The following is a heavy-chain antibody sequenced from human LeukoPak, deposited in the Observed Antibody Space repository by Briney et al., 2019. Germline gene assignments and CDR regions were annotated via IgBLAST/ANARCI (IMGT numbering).Heavy chain of an antibody. CDR2: INPNSGGT. Sequence: ASVKVSCKAFGYTFTGYYMHWVRQAPGQGLEWMGWINPNSGGTNYAQKFQGRVTMTRDTSISTAYMELGRLRSDDTAVYYCARSPKIEYCSSTSCYTGSDAFDIWGQGTMVTVSS. CDR1: GYTFTGYY. J-gene: IGHJ3*02. D-gene: IGHD2-2*02. CDR3: ARSPKIEYCSSTSCYTGSDAFDI. V-gene: IGHV1-2*02.